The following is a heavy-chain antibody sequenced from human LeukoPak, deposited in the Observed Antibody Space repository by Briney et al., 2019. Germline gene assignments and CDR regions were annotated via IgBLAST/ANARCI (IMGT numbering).Heavy chain of an antibody. Sequence: GGSLRLSCAASGFTLSSYAMSWVRQAPGKGLEWVSAISGSGGSTYYADSVKGRFTISRDNSKNTLYLQMNSLRAEDTAVYYCAKDRRVGFMVRGAHFDYWGQGTLVTVSS. V-gene: IGHV3-23*01. CDR3: AKDRRVGFMVRGAHFDY. D-gene: IGHD3-10*01. J-gene: IGHJ4*02. CDR1: GFTLSSYA. CDR2: ISGSGGST.